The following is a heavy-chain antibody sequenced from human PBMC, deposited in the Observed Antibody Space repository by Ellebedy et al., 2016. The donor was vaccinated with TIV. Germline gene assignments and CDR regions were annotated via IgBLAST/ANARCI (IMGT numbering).Heavy chain of an antibody. V-gene: IGHV3-64D*06. CDR2: ISSDGGRT. CDR1: GFTFSSHA. D-gene: IGHD4-17*01. CDR3: AKPIYGDYISFYFYGMDD. J-gene: IGHJ6*02. Sequence: GGSLRLSCSGSGFTFSSHAMHWVRQAPGKGLEYVSAISSDGGRTFYTDAVKDRFTISRDNSKNTLYLQMTSLRPEDTAVYYCAKPIYGDYISFYFYGMDDWGRGTTVTVSS.